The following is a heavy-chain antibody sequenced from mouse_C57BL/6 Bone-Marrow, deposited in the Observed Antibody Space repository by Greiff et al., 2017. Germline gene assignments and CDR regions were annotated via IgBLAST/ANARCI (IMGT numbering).Heavy chain of an antibody. CDR2: IYPRSGNT. CDR1: GYTFTSYG. V-gene: IGHV1-81*01. CDR3: SRARDYGSSQYYFDY. D-gene: IGHD1-1*01. Sequence: VKLVESGAELARPGASVKLSCKASGYTFTSYGISWVKQRTGQGLEWIGEIYPRSGNTNYNEKFKGKATLTADKSSSTAYMELRSLTSEDAAVYFCSRARDYGSSQYYFDYWGQGTTVTVSS. J-gene: IGHJ2*01.